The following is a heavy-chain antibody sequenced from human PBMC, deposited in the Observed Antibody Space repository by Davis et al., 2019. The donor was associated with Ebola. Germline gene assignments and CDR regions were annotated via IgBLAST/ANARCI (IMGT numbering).Heavy chain of an antibody. D-gene: IGHD3-9*01. J-gene: IGHJ4*02. CDR2: IKQDGSEK. CDR1: GFIFSNYW. V-gene: IGHV3-7*01. CDR3: ARADWPTEWKTDY. Sequence: GESLKIPCAASGFIFSNYWMSPVRQAPGKGLEWVANIKQDGSEKYYVDSVKGRFTISRDNAKNSLSLQMNSLRAEDTAVYYCARADWPTEWKTDYWGQGTLVTVSS.